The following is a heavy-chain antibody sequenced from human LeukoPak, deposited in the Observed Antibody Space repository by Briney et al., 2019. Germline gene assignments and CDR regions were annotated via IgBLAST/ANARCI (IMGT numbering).Heavy chain of an antibody. CDR2: ISYDGSNK. Sequence: GRSLRLTCAASGFTFSSYAMHWVRQAPGKGLEWVAVISYDGSNKYYADSVKGRFTISRDNSKNTLYLQMNSLRAEDTAVYYCARSRGAVPAFDIWGQGTMVTVSS. CDR3: ARSRGAVPAFDI. D-gene: IGHD1-1*01. V-gene: IGHV3-30*04. CDR1: GFTFSSYA. J-gene: IGHJ3*02.